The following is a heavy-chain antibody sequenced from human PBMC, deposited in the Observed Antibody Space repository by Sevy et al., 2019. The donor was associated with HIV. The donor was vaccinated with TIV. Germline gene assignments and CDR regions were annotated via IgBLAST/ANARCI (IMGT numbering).Heavy chain of an antibody. J-gene: IGHJ4*02. CDR3: AGENARGRGYS. V-gene: IGHV4-59*08. CDR2: IYYNGHI. D-gene: IGHD3-3*02. CDR1: GGSITSLY. Sequence: SETLSLTCTVSGGSITSLYWNWIRQPPGKGLEWIANIYYNGHINYNPSLKSRVTLSLDTSKNQFTLRLSSVTAGDTALYYCAGENARGRGYSWGQGTLVTVSS.